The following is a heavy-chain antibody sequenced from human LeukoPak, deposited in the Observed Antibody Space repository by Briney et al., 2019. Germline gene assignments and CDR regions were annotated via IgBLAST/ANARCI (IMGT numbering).Heavy chain of an antibody. CDR3: ARDLYDSSGIYYFDY. Sequence: SETLSLTCAVYNMSFSGYYWSWIRQPPGKGLEWIGEINHSGSTNYNPSLKSRVTISVDTSKNQFSLKLSSVTAADTAVYYCARDLYDSSGIYYFDYWGQGTLVTVSS. D-gene: IGHD3-22*01. CDR1: NMSFSGYY. J-gene: IGHJ4*02. CDR2: INHSGST. V-gene: IGHV4-34*01.